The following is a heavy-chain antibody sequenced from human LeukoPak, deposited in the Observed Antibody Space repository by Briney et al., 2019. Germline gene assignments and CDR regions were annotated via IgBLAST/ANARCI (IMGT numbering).Heavy chain of an antibody. V-gene: IGHV3-53*01. CDR3: TRVYGSGSYYSHC. J-gene: IGHJ4*02. Sequence: PGGSLRLSCAASGFTVSNSFMSWVRQAPGKGLEWVSVIYSGGSAYYADSVKGRFTISRDNSKNTLYLQMNRLRAEDTAVYYCTRVYGSGSYYSHCWGQGTLVAVSS. CDR1: GFTVSNSF. D-gene: IGHD3-10*01. CDR2: IYSGGSA.